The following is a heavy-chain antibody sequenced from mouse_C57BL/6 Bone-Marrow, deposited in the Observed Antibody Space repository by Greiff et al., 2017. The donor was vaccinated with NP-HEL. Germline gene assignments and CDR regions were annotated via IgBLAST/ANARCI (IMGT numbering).Heavy chain of an antibody. D-gene: IGHD2-9*01. J-gene: IGHJ3*01. Sequence: VQLQQSGPELVKPGASVKLSCKASGYTFTSYGINWVKQRPGQGLEWIGWIYPGDGSAKYNEKFKGKATLTVDTSSSTAYMELHSLTSEDSAVYFCARPNMVRWFAYWGQGTLVTVSA. V-gene: IGHV1-85*01. CDR1: GYTFTSYG. CDR3: ARPNMVRWFAY. CDR2: IYPGDGSA.